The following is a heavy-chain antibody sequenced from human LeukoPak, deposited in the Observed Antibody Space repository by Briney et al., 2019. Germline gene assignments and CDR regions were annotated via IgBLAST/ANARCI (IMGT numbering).Heavy chain of an antibody. CDR3: ARDVYSSGPPLGYYYYYGMDV. CDR1: GFTFSSYG. J-gene: IGHJ6*02. Sequence: GRSLRLSCAASGFTFSSYGMHWVRQAPGKGLEWVAVIWYDGSNKYCADSVKGRFTISRDNSKNTLYLQMNSLRAEDTAVYYCARDVYSSGPPLGYYYYYGMDVWGQGTTVTVSS. D-gene: IGHD6-19*01. CDR2: IWYDGSNK. V-gene: IGHV3-33*01.